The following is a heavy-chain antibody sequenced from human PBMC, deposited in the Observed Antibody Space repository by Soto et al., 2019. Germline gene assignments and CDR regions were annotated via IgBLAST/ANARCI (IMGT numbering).Heavy chain of an antibody. D-gene: IGHD6-13*01. CDR1: EFSFSSYA. V-gene: IGHV3-23*01. J-gene: IGHJ4*01. CDR2: ISATGTTT. Sequence: EVQLMESGGGLVQPGGSLRLSCAASEFSFSSYALNWVRQAPGKGLEWVSAISATGTTTYYADSVKGRFTISSDKSNGTLFLQVDGVSPEDMAVDYCATYSSPFDYCGHGTLVTVSS. CDR3: ATYSSPFDY.